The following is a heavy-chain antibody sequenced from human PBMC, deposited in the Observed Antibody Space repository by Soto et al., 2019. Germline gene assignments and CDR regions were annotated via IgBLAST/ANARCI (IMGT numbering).Heavy chain of an antibody. CDR1: GFTFKSFA. CDR2: ISDDGSNQ. V-gene: IGHV3-30*18. J-gene: IGHJ4*02. Sequence: LRLSCAASGFTFKSFAMHWVRQAPGKGLEWVAFISDDGSNQYFADSVTGRCTISRDNSENTVSLQIDSLRPGDTAVYYCAKDLYSGNYSSYYFHHWGQGILVTVSS. D-gene: IGHD1-26*01. CDR3: AKDLYSGNYSSYYFHH.